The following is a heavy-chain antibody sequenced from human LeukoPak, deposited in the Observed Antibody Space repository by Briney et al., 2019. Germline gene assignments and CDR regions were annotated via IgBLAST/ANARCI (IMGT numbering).Heavy chain of an antibody. CDR1: GFTFSSYG. J-gene: IGHJ4*02. CDR2: ISGSGGNT. V-gene: IGHV3-23*01. CDR3: AKDLRAAAADY. Sequence: GGTLRLSCAASGFTFSSYGMTWVRQAPGKGLEWVSAISGSGGNTYYADPVKGRFTISRDNSKNTVYLQMKSLRAEDTAVYYCAKDLRAAAADYWGQGTLVTVSS. D-gene: IGHD6-13*01.